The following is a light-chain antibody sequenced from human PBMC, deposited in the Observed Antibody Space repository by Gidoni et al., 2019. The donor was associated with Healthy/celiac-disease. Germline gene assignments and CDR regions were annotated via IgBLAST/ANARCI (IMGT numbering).Light chain of an antibody. CDR3: QQSYSTPPYT. J-gene: IGKJ2*01. CDR1: QSISIY. CDR2: AAY. V-gene: IGKV1-39*01. Sequence: IQMTQSPSSLSASLGDRVTITCLASQSISIYLNWYQQKPAKATKRLIYAAYSLQSGVPSRFSGSGSGTDFTLTISSLQTEDFATYYCQQSYSTPPYTFGQGTKLEIK.